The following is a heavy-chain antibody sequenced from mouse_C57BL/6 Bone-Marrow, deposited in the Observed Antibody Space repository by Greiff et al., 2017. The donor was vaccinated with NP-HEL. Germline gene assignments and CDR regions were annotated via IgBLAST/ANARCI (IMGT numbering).Heavy chain of an antibody. Sequence: EVKLVESGGGLVQPGGSLKLSCAASGFTFSDYYMYWVRQTPEKRLEWVAYISNGGGSTYYPDTVKGRFTISRDNAKNTLYLQMSRLKSEDTAMYYCARSTTVVLDYWGQGTTLTVSS. V-gene: IGHV5-12*01. D-gene: IGHD1-1*01. J-gene: IGHJ2*01. CDR2: ISNGGGST. CDR1: GFTFSDYY. CDR3: ARSTTVVLDY.